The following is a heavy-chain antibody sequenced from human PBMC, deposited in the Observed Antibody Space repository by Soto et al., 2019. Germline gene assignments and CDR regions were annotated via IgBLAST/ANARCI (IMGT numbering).Heavy chain of an antibody. CDR1: GGSVSSGDYY. CDR2: IYYSGST. Sequence: QVQLQESGPGLVKPSQTLSLTCTVSGGSVSSGDYYWSWIRQPPGKGLEWIGNIYYSGSTYYNMSLKSRVTISLDTSKNHFSLKLSSVTAADTAVYYCARGRYDFWSCYPEDAFDIWGQGTTVTVSS. V-gene: IGHV4-30-4*01. J-gene: IGHJ3*02. D-gene: IGHD3-3*01. CDR3: ARGRYDFWSCYPEDAFDI.